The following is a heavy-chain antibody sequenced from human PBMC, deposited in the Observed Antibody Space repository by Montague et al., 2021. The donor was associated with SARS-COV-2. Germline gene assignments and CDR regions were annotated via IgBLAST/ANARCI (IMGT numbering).Heavy chain of an antibody. Sequence: SETLSLTCTVSGGSITNDDWSWIRQPPGKGLEWIVNIFKNGETDYNPSLKSRLTMSVDMSRNQFSLELRSVTVTDTAYYYCTRGNGWYQPWGRGTLVTVSS. CDR2: IFKNGET. CDR1: GGSITNDD. D-gene: IGHD2-8*01. CDR3: TRGNGWYQP. V-gene: IGHV4-59*08. J-gene: IGHJ5*02.